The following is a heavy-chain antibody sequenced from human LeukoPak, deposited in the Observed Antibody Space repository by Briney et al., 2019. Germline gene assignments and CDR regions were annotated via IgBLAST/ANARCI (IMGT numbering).Heavy chain of an antibody. V-gene: IGHV5-51*01. Sequence: GESLKISCKGSGYSFTSYWIGWVRQMPGKGLEWMGIIYPGDSDTRYSPSFQGQVTISADKSISTAYLQWSSLKASDTAMYYCVRHEVATMGGHYYYMDVWGKGTTVTVSS. CDR3: VRHEVATMGGHYYYMDV. D-gene: IGHD5-12*01. CDR1: GYSFTSYW. CDR2: IYPGDSDT. J-gene: IGHJ6*03.